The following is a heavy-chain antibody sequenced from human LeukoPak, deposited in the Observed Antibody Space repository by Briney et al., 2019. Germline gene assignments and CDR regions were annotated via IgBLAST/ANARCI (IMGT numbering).Heavy chain of an antibody. Sequence: GESLKISCQGSGYRFNSYWISWVRLMPGKGLEWMGRIDPTDSYTNYSPSCQGHVTISADKSISTVYLQWSSLKASDTAIYYCARGGRSGYDSNLFDPWGQGTLVTVSS. J-gene: IGHJ5*02. D-gene: IGHD5-12*01. CDR2: IDPTDSYT. V-gene: IGHV5-10-1*01. CDR1: GYRFNSYW. CDR3: ARGGRSGYDSNLFDP.